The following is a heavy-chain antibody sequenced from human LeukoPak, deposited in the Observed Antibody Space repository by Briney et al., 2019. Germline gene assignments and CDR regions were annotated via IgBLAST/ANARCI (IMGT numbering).Heavy chain of an antibody. CDR2: INPSGGST. CDR1: GYTFTSYY. D-gene: IGHD2-21*02. CDR3: ARGRAWIVVVTAIDDAFDI. Sequence: ASVTVSCKASGYTFTSYYMHWVRQAPGQGLEWMGIINPSGGSTSYAQKFQGRVTMTRDTSTSTVYMELSSLRSEDTAVYYCARGRAWIVVVTAIDDAFDIWGQGTMVTVSS. J-gene: IGHJ3*02. V-gene: IGHV1-46*01.